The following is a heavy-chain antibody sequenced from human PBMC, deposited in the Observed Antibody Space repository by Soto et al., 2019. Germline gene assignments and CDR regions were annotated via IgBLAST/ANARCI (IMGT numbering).Heavy chain of an antibody. D-gene: IGHD5-18*01. Sequence: GGSLRLSCAASGFTFGSYAMSWVRQAPGKGLEWVSTIDKTGVSTYYADSVKGRFTISRDNSKQTLYLQMISLRAEDTAVYYCAKGGYTFRFLFDSWGQGSLVTVSS. J-gene: IGHJ4*02. V-gene: IGHV3-23*01. CDR2: IDKTGVST. CDR1: GFTFGSYA. CDR3: AKGGYTFRFLFDS.